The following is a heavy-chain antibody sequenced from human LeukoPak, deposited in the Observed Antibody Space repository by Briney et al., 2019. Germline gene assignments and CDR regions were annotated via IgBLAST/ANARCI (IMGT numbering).Heavy chain of an antibody. V-gene: IGHV3-64D*06. CDR2: ISSNGGST. CDR1: GFTFSRYA. J-gene: IGHJ4*02. Sequence: GGSLRLLCSASGFTFSRYAMHWVRQAPGKGLEYVSAISSNGGSTYYADSVKGRFTISRDNSKNTLYLQMSSLRAEDTAVYYCVKDGSGSYYTYYFDYWGQGTLVTVSS. CDR3: VKDGSGSYYTYYFDY. D-gene: IGHD3-10*01.